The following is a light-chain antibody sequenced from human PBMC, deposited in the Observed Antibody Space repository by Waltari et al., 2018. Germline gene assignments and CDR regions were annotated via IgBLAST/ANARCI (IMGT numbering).Light chain of an antibody. CDR2: DVT. CDR3: CSYAGSYTWV. CDR1: TNALGRYTY. Sequence: SALTQPRSVSGSPGQSVTISCPGTTNALGRYTYLSWYQQTTGKAPKLIILDVTKRPSGVPDRLSGSKSGNTASLTISGLRAEDEAEYYCCSYAGSYTWVFGGGTKLTVV. V-gene: IGLV2-11*01. J-gene: IGLJ3*02.